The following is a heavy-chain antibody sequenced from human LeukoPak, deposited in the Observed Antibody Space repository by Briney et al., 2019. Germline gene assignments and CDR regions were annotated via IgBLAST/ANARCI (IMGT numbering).Heavy chain of an antibody. CDR1: GYTFTSYG. J-gene: IGHJ1*01. V-gene: IGHV1-18*01. Sequence: ASVKVSCKASGYTFTSYGISWVRQAPGQGLEWMGWISAYNGNTKNAQKLQGRVTMTTDPSTSTGYMELRSVRSDDTAVYCCARDGYQPLDVTYFQHWGQGTLVTVSS. CDR2: ISAYNGNT. CDR3: ARDGYQPLDVTYFQH. D-gene: IGHD2-2*01.